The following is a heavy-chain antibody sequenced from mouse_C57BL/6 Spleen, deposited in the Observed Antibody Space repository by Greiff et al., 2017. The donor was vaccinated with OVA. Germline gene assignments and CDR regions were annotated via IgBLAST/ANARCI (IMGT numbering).Heavy chain of an antibody. CDR3: AIYYGSEEDYYFDY. CDR2: IYPGDGDT. D-gene: IGHD1-1*01. Sequence: QVQLQQSGPELVKPGASVKISCKASGYAFSSSWMNWVKQRPGKGLEWIGRIYPGDGDTNYNGKFKGKATLTADKSSSTAYMQLSSLTSEDSAVSFCAIYYGSEEDYYFDYWGQGTTLTVSS. CDR1: GYAFSSSW. J-gene: IGHJ2*01. V-gene: IGHV1-82*01.